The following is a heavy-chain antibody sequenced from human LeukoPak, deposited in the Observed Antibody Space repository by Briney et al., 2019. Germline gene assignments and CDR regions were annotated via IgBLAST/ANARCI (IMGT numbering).Heavy chain of an antibody. CDR3: AKAGGSSSPPYYYYYYMDV. CDR2: INPNSGGT. Sequence: ASVKVSCKASGYTFTGYYMHWVRQAPGHGLEWMGRINPNSGGTNYAQKFQGRVTMTRETSISTAYMELSRLRSDDTAVYYCAKAGGSSSPPYYYYYYMDVWGKGTTVTVSS. J-gene: IGHJ6*03. V-gene: IGHV1-2*06. CDR1: GYTFTGYY. D-gene: IGHD6-6*01.